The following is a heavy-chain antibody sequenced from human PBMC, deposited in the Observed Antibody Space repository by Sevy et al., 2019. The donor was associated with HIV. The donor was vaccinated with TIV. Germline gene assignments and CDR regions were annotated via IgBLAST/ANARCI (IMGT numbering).Heavy chain of an antibody. CDR2: IYYSGST. V-gene: IGHV4-59*01. J-gene: IGHJ4*02. D-gene: IGHD1-20*01. CDR1: GGAMNIYY. CDR3: ARVGFNWNDVDY. Sequence: SETLSLTCSVSGGAMNIYYWSWIGQPPGKGLEWIGFIYYSGSTNYNPSLKSRVTISVDTSKNQFSLKLSSVTAADTAVYYCARVGFNWNDVDYWGQGTLVTVSS.